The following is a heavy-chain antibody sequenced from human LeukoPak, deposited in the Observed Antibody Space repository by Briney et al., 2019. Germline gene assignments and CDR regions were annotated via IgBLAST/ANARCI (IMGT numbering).Heavy chain of an antibody. D-gene: IGHD3-22*01. Sequence: PSETLSLTCTVSGASISSYYWSWIRQPPGKGLEWIGYIYYSGSTYYNPSLKSRVTISVDTSKNQFSLKLSSVTAADTAVYYCARVLNYYDSSGCVDYWGQGTLVTVSS. CDR3: ARVLNYYDSSGCVDY. V-gene: IGHV4-59*08. J-gene: IGHJ4*02. CDR2: IYYSGST. CDR1: GASISSYY.